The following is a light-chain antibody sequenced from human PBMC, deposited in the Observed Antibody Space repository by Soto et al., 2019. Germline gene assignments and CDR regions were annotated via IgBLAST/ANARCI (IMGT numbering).Light chain of an antibody. CDR3: QQLYSFTLT. J-gene: IGKJ4*01. CDR2: KTS. V-gene: IGKV1-5*03. Sequence: DIRMTHSPSTLSASVGDRLTITCRASRTXSSWCALYQQKPGKAPKILXYKTSSLESGVPSRFSGSGSGTEFTLTISSLQPEDFATYYCQQLYSFTLTFGGGTKVDI. CDR1: RTXSSW.